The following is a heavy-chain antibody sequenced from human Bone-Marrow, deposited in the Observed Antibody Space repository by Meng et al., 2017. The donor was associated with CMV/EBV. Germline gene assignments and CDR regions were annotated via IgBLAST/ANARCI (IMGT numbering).Heavy chain of an antibody. Sequence: GESLKISCAASGSTFSSYWMHWVRQAPGKGLVWVSRINSDGSSTSYADSVKGRFTISRDNAKNTLYLQMNSLRAEDTAVYYCARGPYYVLRFLEWLLNPWGQGTLVTVSS. D-gene: IGHD3-3*01. CDR2: INSDGSST. V-gene: IGHV3-74*01. J-gene: IGHJ5*02. CDR1: GSTFSSYW. CDR3: ARGPYYVLRFLEWLLNP.